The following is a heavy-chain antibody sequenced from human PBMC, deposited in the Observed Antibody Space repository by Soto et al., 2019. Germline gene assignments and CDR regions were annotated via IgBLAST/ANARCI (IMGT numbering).Heavy chain of an antibody. J-gene: IGHJ4*02. CDR1: GGSISGHY. Sequence: PSETLSLTCAVYGGSISGHYWNWIRQPPGKGLEWIGEINHSGRTNYNPSLKSRVTMSVDTSKNQFSLNLGSVTAADTGTYYCARKGPEAWPLDFWGQGTLVTVSS. CDR2: INHSGRT. CDR3: ARKGPEAWPLDF. V-gene: IGHV4-34*06.